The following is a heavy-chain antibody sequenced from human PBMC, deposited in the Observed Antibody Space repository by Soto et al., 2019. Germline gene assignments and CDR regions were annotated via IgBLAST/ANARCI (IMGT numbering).Heavy chain of an antibody. J-gene: IGHJ4*02. CDR3: LGGPTFDY. CDR2: IRSKANSYAT. D-gene: IGHD2-15*01. Sequence: EVQLVESGGGLVQPGGSLKLSCAASGFTFSGSTMHWVRQASGKGLEWVGRIRSKANSYATAYAASVKGRFTISRDDSKNTAYLQMNSMKTEDTAVYYSLGGPTFDYWGQGTLVTVSS. CDR1: GFTFSGST. V-gene: IGHV3-73*01.